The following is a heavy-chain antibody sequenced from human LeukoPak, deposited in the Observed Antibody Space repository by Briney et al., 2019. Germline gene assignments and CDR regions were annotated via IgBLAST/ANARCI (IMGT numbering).Heavy chain of an antibody. CDR2: IVVGSGNT. CDR1: GFTFTSSA. V-gene: IGHV1-58*02. J-gene: IGHJ4*02. D-gene: IGHD6-19*01. CDR3: AADSSSGWYFDY. Sequence: SVKVSCKASGFTFTSSAMQWVRQARGQRLEWIRWIVVGSGNTNYAQKFQERVTITRDMSTSTAYMELSSLRSEDTAVYYCAADSSSGWYFDYWGQGTLVTISS.